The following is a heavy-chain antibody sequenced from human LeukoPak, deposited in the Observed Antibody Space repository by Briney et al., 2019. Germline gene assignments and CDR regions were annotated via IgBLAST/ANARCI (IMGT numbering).Heavy chain of an antibody. V-gene: IGHV3-48*01. CDR2: ISSSGSNI. CDR1: GFTFSSSS. Sequence: PGGSLRLSCAASGFTFSSSSMTWVRQAPGQGLEWVAYISSSGSNIYYADSVGGRFTISRDNAKNSLYLQMNTLRVEDTAVYYCAILATRGPKDCWGQGTLVTVSS. D-gene: IGHD1-26*01. CDR3: AILATRGPKDC. J-gene: IGHJ4*02.